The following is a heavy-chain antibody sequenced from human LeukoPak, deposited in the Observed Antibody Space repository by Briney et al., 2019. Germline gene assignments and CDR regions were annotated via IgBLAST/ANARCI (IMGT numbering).Heavy chain of an antibody. J-gene: IGHJ6*03. CDR3: ARMGGYSYGSYYYYYYMDV. CDR1: GFTFSSYE. CDR2: ISSSGSTI. V-gene: IGHV3-48*03. D-gene: IGHD5-18*01. Sequence: PGGSLRLSCAASGFTFSSYEMNWVRQAPGKGLEWVSYISSSGSTIYYADSVKGRFTISRDNAKNSLYLQMNSLRAEDTALYYCARMGGYSYGSYYYYYYMDVWGKGTTVTVSS.